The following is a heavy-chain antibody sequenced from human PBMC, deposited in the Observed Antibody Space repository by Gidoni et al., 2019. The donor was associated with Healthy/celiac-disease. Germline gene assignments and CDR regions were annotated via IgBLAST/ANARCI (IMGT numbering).Heavy chain of an antibody. V-gene: IGHV4-38-2*02. J-gene: IGHJ4*02. CDR3: ARDWGVGATFY. CDR1: GYSISRGYY. CDR2: IYHSGST. Sequence: QVQLQESGPGLVKPSETLSLTCTVSGYSISRGYYWGWIRQPPGKGLEWIGSIYHSGSTYYNPSLKSRVTISVDPAKNQFSLKLSSVTAADTAVYYCARDWGVGATFYWGQGTLVTVSS. D-gene: IGHD1-26*01.